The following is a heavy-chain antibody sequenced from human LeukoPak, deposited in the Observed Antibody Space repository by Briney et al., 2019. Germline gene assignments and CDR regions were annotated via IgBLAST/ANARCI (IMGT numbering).Heavy chain of an antibody. CDR1: GFTFSSYA. J-gene: IGHJ4*02. V-gene: IGHV3-23*01. Sequence: GGSLRLSCAASGFTFSSYAMSCVRQAPGKGVEWVSDISGSGGSTYYADSVKGRFTSSRDNSKNTYLQMNSLRGEDTAAYYCAKDSRSTLPRGRLDCWGQGTLVTVSS. D-gene: IGHD2-21*02. CDR3: AKDSRSTLPRGRLDC. CDR2: ISGSGGST.